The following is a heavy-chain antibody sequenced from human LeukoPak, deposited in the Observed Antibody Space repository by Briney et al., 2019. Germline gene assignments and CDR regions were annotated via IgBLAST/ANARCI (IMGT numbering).Heavy chain of an antibody. Sequence: GSSVKVSCKASGGTFSSYAISWVRQAPGQGLEWMGGIIPIFGTANYAQKFQGRVTITADESTSTAYMELSSLRSEDTAVYYCARGQLLWFGELWAKYYGMDVWGKGTTVTVSS. CDR2: IIPIFGTA. J-gene: IGHJ6*04. D-gene: IGHD3-10*01. CDR3: ARGQLLWFGELWAKYYGMDV. CDR1: GGTFSSYA. V-gene: IGHV1-69*01.